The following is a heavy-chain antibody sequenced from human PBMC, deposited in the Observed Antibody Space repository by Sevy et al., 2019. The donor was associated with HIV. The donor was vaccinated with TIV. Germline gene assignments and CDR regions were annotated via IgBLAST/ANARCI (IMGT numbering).Heavy chain of an antibody. Sequence: GGSLRLSCAASGFTFSSYAMHWVRQAPGKGLEWVAIISYDGSNKYYADSVKGRFTISRDNSKNTLYLQMNSLRAEDTAVYYCAREPGETMVRGHLDYWGQGTLVTVSS. V-gene: IGHV3-30-3*01. J-gene: IGHJ4*02. CDR1: GFTFSSYA. D-gene: IGHD3-10*01. CDR2: ISYDGSNK. CDR3: AREPGETMVRGHLDY.